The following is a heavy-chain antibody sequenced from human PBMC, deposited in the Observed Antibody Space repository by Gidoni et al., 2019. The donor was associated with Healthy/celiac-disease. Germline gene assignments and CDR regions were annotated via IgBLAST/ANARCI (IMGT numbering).Heavy chain of an antibody. CDR3: ARLQWLVPVDY. D-gene: IGHD6-19*01. J-gene: IGHJ4*02. CDR1: GGSISSSSYY. Sequence: QLQLQESGPGLVKPSETLSLTCTVSGGSISSSSYYWGWIRQPPGKELEWIGSIYYSGSTYYNPSLKSRVTISVDTSKNQFSLKLSSVTAADTAVYYCARLQWLVPVDYWGQGTLVTVSS. CDR2: IYYSGST. V-gene: IGHV4-39*01.